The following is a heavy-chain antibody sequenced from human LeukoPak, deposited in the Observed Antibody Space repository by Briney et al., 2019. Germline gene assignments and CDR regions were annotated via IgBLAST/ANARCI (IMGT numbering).Heavy chain of an antibody. V-gene: IGHV3-64*01. Sequence: GGSLRLSCSASEFKFDTYGMHWVRQTPGKGLEYVSGISSDGLSTYYANSVKGRFTISRDNAKNTLYLQMGSLKTEDMAVYYCARSTDGSAHFDCWGQGTLVTVFS. CDR2: ISSDGLST. CDR1: EFKFDTYG. CDR3: ARSTDGSAHFDC. D-gene: IGHD1-1*01. J-gene: IGHJ4*02.